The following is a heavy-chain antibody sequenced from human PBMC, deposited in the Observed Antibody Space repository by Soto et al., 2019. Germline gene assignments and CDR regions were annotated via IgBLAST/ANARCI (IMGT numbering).Heavy chain of an antibody. CDR1: GYTFIGFY. V-gene: IGHV1-2*02. Sequence: QVQLVQSGAEVKKPGASVKVSCKASGYTFIGFYMHWVRQAPGQGLEWMAFINPNTGVTNYAQKFQGRVTMTRDTSISTAYMEVSRLRYDDTAVYYCARGPRYGMDVWGQGTTVIVS. CDR2: INPNTGVT. CDR3: ARGPRYGMDV. J-gene: IGHJ6*02.